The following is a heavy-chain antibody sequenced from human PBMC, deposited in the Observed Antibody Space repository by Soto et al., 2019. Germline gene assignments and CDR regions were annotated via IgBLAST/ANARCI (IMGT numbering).Heavy chain of an antibody. V-gene: IGHV3-30-3*01. J-gene: IGHJ4*02. CDR2: ISYDGSNK. CDR1: GFTFSSYA. Sequence: QVQLVESGGGVVQPGRSLRLSCAASGFTFSSYAMHWVRQAPGKGLEWVAVISYDGSNKYYADSVKGRFTISRDNSKNTLYLQMNSLRAEDTAVYYCASGTKKTMADDNWGQGTLVTVSS. CDR3: ASGTKKTMADDN. D-gene: IGHD3-10*01.